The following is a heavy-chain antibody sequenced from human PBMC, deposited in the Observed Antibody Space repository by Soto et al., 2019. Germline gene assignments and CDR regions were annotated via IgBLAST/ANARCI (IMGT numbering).Heavy chain of an antibody. D-gene: IGHD6-19*01. V-gene: IGHV4-59*01. CDR3: ASIAVAGTGYAFDI. Sequence: PSETLSLTCTVSGGSISSYYWSWIRQPPGKGLEWIGYIYYSGSTNYNPSLKSRVTISVDTSKNQFSLKLSSVTAADTAVYYCASIAVAGTGYAFDIWGQGTMVTVSS. CDR2: IYYSGST. CDR1: GGSISSYY. J-gene: IGHJ3*02.